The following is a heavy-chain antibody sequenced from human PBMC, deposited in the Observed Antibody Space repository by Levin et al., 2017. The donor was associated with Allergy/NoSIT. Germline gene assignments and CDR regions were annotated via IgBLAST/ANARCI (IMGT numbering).Heavy chain of an antibody. CDR3: TRGATEMNPQYYYAMDV. V-gene: IGHV3-72*01. CDR1: GFTFSDHY. CDR2: IRDKANRYTT. J-gene: IGHJ6*02. D-gene: IGHD1-14*01. Sequence: GESLKISCAASGFTFSDHYMDWVRQAPGKGLEWVGRIRDKANRYTTEYAASVKGRFTISRDDSKNSLYLQMNSLINEDTAVYYCTRGATEMNPQYYYAMDVWGPGTTVTVSS.